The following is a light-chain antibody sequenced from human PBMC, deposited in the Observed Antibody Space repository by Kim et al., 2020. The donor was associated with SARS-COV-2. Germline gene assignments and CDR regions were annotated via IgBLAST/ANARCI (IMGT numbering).Light chain of an antibody. CDR2: DSR. Sequence: PGSSVNSACTGRSGDGGGYDDVWWYQQPPGNAPVVILYDSRRRPSGVPDRFAGSKSGGTALLTIGGLQAADAADYYCCSSAGSSLVFGGGTQLTVL. J-gene: IGLJ3*02. CDR1: SGDGGGYDD. V-gene: IGLV2-11*03. CDR3: CSSAGSSLV.